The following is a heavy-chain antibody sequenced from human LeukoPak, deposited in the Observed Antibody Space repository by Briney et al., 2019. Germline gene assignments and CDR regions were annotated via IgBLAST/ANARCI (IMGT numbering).Heavy chain of an antibody. CDR2: INPTADST. V-gene: IGHV1-46*01. CDR1: GSTFSNYY. J-gene: IGHJ5*01. Sequence: ASVKVSCKASGSTFSNYYVHWVRQAPGQGLEWMGIINPTADSTTYAQKFQGRVAMTRDMSTSTVYMELSSLSSEDTAVYYCARSYDTYSNWSDSWGQGTLVTVSS. D-gene: IGHD3-16*01. CDR3: ARSYDTYSNWSDS.